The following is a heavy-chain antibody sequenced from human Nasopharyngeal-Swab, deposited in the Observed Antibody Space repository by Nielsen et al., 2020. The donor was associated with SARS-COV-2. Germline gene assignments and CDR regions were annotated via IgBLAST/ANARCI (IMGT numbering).Heavy chain of an antibody. CDR1: GFTFSAYR. V-gene: IGHV3-21*01. CDR3: ARERGSSGLDGFDI. CDR2: INSLSTYI. D-gene: IGHD6-19*01. J-gene: IGHJ3*02. Sequence: GGSLRLSYAASGFTFSAYRMNWVRQAPGKGLEWVSSINSLSTYIHYVDLVKSRFTISRDNAKSSLYLQMNSLRAEDTAVYYCARERGSSGLDGFDIWGQGTMVTVSP.